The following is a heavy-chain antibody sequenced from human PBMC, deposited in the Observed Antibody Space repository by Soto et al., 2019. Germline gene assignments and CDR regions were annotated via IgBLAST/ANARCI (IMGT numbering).Heavy chain of an antibody. CDR2: IYNSENT. J-gene: IGHJ4*02. CDR3: ARFGSRNRGFD. D-gene: IGHD2-15*01. V-gene: IGHV4-31*03. CDR1: GGSINSGGNY. Sequence: QVQLQESGPGLVKPSQTLSLTCTVSGGSINSGGNYWSWIRQHPGKGLDWIGYIYNSENTYYNPSLKSXXTXSXXTSTTQFSLKLSSVTAADTAVYYCARFGSRNRGFDWGQGTLVTVSS.